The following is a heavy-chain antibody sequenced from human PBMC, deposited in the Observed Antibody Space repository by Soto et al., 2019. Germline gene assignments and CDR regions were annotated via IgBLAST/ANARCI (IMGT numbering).Heavy chain of an antibody. J-gene: IGHJ6*03. CDR2: IYYSGST. CDR3: ARHGGLHLGELSPQIYYYYYMDV. V-gene: IGHV4-39*01. Sequence: SETLSLTCTVSGGSISSSSYYWGWIRQPPGKGLEWIGSIYYSGSTYYNPSLKSRVTISVDTSKNQFSLKLSSVTAADTAVYYCARHGGLHLGELSPQIYYYYYMDVWGKGTTVTVSS. D-gene: IGHD3-16*02. CDR1: GGSISSSSYY.